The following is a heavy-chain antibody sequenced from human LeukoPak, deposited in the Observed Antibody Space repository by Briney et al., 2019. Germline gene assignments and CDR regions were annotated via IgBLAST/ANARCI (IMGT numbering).Heavy chain of an antibody. Sequence: GGSLRLSCAASGFKFGDYFMSWVRQSPGKGLQWVAFISTSSANIRYADLVKGRFTISRDNAKNSLYLQMHSLRTEDTAVYYCATSRVFDYWGQGDLVTVSS. CDR2: ISTSSANI. CDR3: ATSRVFDY. V-gene: IGHV3-11*04. CDR1: GFKFGDYF. J-gene: IGHJ4*02.